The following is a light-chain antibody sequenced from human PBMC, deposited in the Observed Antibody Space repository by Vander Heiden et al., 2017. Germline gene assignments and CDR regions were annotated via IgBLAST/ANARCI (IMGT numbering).Light chain of an antibody. CDR3: QQRSNWLT. CDR1: QSVSSY. J-gene: IGKJ4*01. CDR2: DAS. Sequence: EIVWTQSPATLSLSPRERATLSCRASQSVSSYLAWYQQKPGQAPRLLIYDASNRATGIPARFSGSGSGTDFTLTISSLEPEDFAVYYCQQRSNWLTFGGGTKVEIK. V-gene: IGKV3-11*01.